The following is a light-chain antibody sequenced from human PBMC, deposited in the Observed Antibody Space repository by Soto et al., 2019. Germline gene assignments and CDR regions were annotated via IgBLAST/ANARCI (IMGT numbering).Light chain of an antibody. CDR1: QDISNY. J-gene: IGKJ2*01. CDR2: DAS. CDR3: QQYDNLHT. Sequence: DIQMTQSPSSLSASVGDRVTITCQASQDISNYLNWYQQKPGKAPKLLIYDASNLETVVPSRFSVSGSGTDFTFTISSLQPEDIATYYCQQYDNLHTFGQGTKLEIK. V-gene: IGKV1-33*01.